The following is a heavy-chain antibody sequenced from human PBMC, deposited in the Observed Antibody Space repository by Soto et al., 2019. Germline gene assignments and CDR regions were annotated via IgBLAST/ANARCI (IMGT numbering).Heavy chain of an antibody. V-gene: IGHV3-33*01. CDR2: IWYDGSNK. Sequence: QVQLVESGGGVVQPGRSLRLSCAASGFTFSSYGMHWVRQAPGKGLEWVAVIWYDGSNKYYADSVKGRFTISRDNSKNTVYLQMNSLRAEDTAVYYCARENSGVHYYYYYGMDVWGQGTTVTVSS. CDR3: ARENSGVHYYYYYGMDV. CDR1: GFTFSSYG. J-gene: IGHJ6*02.